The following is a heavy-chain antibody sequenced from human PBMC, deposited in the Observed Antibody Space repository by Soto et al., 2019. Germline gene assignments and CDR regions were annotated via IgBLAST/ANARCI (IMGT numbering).Heavy chain of an antibody. Sequence: QVHLQESGPGLVAPSGTLSLTCTLSGGSVRAPDWWNWVRQSPDKGLEWIAEVHISGHSNYNPSLSGRVSVSIDSSKTQFYLNLTSVTAADPAIYYCARVRQGCSANNCYFDPWGQGTQVTISS. CDR3: ARVRQGCSANNCYFDP. J-gene: IGHJ5*01. V-gene: IGHV4-4*02. CDR1: GGSVRAPDW. D-gene: IGHD1-1*01. CDR2: VHISGHS.